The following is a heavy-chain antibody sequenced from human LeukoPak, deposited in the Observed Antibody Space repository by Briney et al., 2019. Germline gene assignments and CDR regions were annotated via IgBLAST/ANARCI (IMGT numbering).Heavy chain of an antibody. D-gene: IGHD3-10*01. CDR3: ARSDGYGLVDI. CDR2: IYSSGST. V-gene: IGHV4-39*07. CDR1: GASISSGSNY. Sequence: AETLSLTCSVSGASISSGSNYWGWILQPPGKTLEWIGSIYSSGSTYYHSSIPSRVIIIIDTPKNHFSLTLSSVTAADTDVYYCARSDGYGLVDIWGQGTMVTVSS. J-gene: IGHJ3*02.